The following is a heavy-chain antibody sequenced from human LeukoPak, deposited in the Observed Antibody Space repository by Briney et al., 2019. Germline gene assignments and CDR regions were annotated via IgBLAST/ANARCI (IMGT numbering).Heavy chain of an antibody. Sequence: GGSLRLSCAASGFTLSNYDMHWVRQATGKGLEWVSGIDIPGNTYYPDSVKGRFTMSRESAENSLYLQMNSLRAGDTAVYYCARAVAGTHWFDPWGQGTLVIVSS. CDR2: IDIPGNT. CDR1: GFTLSNYD. D-gene: IGHD6-19*01. J-gene: IGHJ5*02. CDR3: ARAVAGTHWFDP. V-gene: IGHV3-13*01.